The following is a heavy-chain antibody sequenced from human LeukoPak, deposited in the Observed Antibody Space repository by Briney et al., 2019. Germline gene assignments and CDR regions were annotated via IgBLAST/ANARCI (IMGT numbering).Heavy chain of an antibody. V-gene: IGHV1-8*01. D-gene: IGHD3-3*01. CDR2: MNPNSGNT. CDR3: ARRRYYDFWSGYYAFDI. CDR1: GYTFTSYD. Sequence: ASVKVSCKASGYTFTSYDINWVRQATGQGLEWMGWMNPNSGNTGYAQKFQGRVTMTRNTSISTAYMELSRLRSDDTAVYYCARRRYYDFWSGYYAFDIWGQGTMVTVSS. J-gene: IGHJ3*02.